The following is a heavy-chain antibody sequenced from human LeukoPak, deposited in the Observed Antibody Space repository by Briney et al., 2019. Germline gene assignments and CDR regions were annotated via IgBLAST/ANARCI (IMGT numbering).Heavy chain of an antibody. CDR3: ARHPCSGGSCPLDYYYYYGMDV. CDR1: GGSISSSSYY. CDR2: IYYSGST. V-gene: IGHV4-39*01. Sequence: SETLSLTCTVSGGSISSSSYYWGWMRQPPGKGREWVGSIYYSGSTYYNPSLKSRVTISVDTSKNQFSLKLRSVTAADTAVYYCARHPCSGGSCPLDYYYYYGMDVWGQGTTVTVS. J-gene: IGHJ6*02. D-gene: IGHD2-15*01.